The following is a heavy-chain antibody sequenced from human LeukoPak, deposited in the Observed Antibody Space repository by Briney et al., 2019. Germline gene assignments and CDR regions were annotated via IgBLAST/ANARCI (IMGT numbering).Heavy chain of an antibody. J-gene: IGHJ5*02. CDR1: GGSFSGYY. CDR3: ARVTAVAGTVSNWFDP. CDR2: INHSGST. D-gene: IGHD6-19*01. V-gene: IGHV4-34*01. Sequence: SETLSLTCAVYGGSFSGYYWSWIRQPPGKGLEWIGEINHSGSTNYSPSLKSRVTISVDTSKNQFPLKLSSVTAADTAVYYCARVTAVAGTVSNWFDPWGQGTLVTVSS.